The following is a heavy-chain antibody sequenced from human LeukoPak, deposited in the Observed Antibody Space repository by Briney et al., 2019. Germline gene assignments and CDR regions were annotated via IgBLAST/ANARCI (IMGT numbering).Heavy chain of an antibody. CDR2: ITYDGYYK. CDR1: GFTFTNYG. J-gene: IGHJ3*02. CDR3: AKPVRGLDSDGFDI. V-gene: IGHV3-30*18. D-gene: IGHD3/OR15-3a*01. Sequence: PGTSLRLSCAASGFTFTNYGMHWVRQAPGKGLEWVALITYDGYYKYYSDSVKGRFTISRDNSKNTLYLQMNSLRAEDTAIYYCAKPVRGLDSDGFDIWGQGTMVTVSS.